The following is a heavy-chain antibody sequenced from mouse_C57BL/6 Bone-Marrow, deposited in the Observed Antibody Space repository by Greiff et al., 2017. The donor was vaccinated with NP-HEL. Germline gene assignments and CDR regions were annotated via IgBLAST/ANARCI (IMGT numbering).Heavy chain of an antibody. CDR3: ARLGYYGSLAY. CDR1: GYAFTNYL. Sequence: VQLQQSGAELVRPGTSVKVSCKASGYAFTNYLIEWVKQRPGQGLEWIGVLNPGSGGTNYNEKFKGKATLTADKSSSTAYMQLSSLTSEDSAVYFCARLGYYGSLAYWGQGTLVTVSA. D-gene: IGHD1-1*01. CDR2: LNPGSGGT. V-gene: IGHV1-54*01. J-gene: IGHJ3*01.